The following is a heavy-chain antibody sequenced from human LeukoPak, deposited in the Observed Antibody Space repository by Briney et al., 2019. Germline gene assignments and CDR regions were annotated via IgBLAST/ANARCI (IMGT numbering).Heavy chain of an antibody. CDR3: ASLRKPEYQLLWGWFDP. Sequence: GASVKVSCKASGGTFSSYAISWVRQAPGQGLEWMGGIIPIFGTANYAQKFQGRVTITTDESTSTAYMELSSLRSEDTAVYYCASLRKPEYQLLWGWFDPWGQGTLVTVSS. CDR2: IIPIFGTA. CDR1: GGTFSSYA. D-gene: IGHD2-2*01. V-gene: IGHV1-69*05. J-gene: IGHJ5*02.